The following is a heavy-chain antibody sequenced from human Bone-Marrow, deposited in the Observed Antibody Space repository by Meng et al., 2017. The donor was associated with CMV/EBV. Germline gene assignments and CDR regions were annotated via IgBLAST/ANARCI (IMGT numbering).Heavy chain of an antibody. CDR3: ARVRGFGEFYRSTFGY. CDR1: GYTFTGYY. J-gene: IGHJ4*02. V-gene: IGHV1-2*02. CDR2: INPNSGGT. Sequence: ASVKVSCKASGYTFTGYYMHWVRQAPGQGLEWMGWINPNSGGTNYAQKFQGRVTLTRDTSISTAYMELSRLRSDDTAVYYCARVRGFGEFYRSTFGYWGQGTLVTVSS. D-gene: IGHD3-10*01.